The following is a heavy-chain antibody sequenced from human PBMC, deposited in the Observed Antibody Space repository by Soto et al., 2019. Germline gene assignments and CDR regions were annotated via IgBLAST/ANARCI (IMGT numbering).Heavy chain of an antibody. CDR2: IAYDGSNA. Sequence: QVQLVESGGGVVQPGGSLRLSCAASGFTFRNYAMHWVRQAPGKGLECLAVIAYDGSNAFYRDSVKGRFTISRDNSKNTMYLHMNSLRSEDTDVDYYERGHREDILVVVGARPGEYGIDIWGQGTTVTVSS. V-gene: IGHV3-30-3*01. CDR1: GFTFRNYA. D-gene: IGHD2-15*01. CDR3: ERGHREDILVVVGARPGEYGIDI. J-gene: IGHJ6*02.